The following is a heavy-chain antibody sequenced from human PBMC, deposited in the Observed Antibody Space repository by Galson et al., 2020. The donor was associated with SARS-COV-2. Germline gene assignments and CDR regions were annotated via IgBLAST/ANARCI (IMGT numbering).Heavy chain of an antibody. V-gene: IGHV4-30-2*01. CDR3: ARDRFGELSR. Sequence: TSETLSLTCSVSGCTISSGCYSWSWNRQPPGTGLEWIGYIYHSGTTYYNPYLKSRVALALDRSKNQFSLELSSVTAADTAVYYCARDRFGELSRWGQGTMVTVSS. CDR2: IYHSGTT. D-gene: IGHD3-10*01. J-gene: IGHJ1*01. CDR1: GCTISSGCYS.